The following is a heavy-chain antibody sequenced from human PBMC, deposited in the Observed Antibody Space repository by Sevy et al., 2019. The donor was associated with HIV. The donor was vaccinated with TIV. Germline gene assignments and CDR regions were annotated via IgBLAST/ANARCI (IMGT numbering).Heavy chain of an antibody. V-gene: IGHV3-49*03. J-gene: IGHJ4*02. CDR2: IRSKDYGGAT. CDR3: TRGYYYDSSGDSDY. D-gene: IGHD3-22*01. CDR1: GFTFDDYA. Sequence: GGSLRLSCTGSGFTFDDYAMSWFRQAPGMGLEWVGFIRSKDYGGATEYAASVKGRFTISRDDSKSIADLQMNSLKTEDTAVYYCTRGYYYDSSGDSDYWGQGTLVTVSS.